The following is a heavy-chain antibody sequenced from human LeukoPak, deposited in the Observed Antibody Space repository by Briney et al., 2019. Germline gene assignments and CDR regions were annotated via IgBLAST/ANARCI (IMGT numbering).Heavy chain of an antibody. V-gene: IGHV4-34*01. CDR3: ARDFGSGPLYYFDY. Sequence: SETLSLTCAVYGGSFSGYYWSWIRQPPGKGLEWIGEINHSGNTNYNPSLKSRVTMSVDTSKNQFSLKLSSVTAADTAVYYCARDFGSGPLYYFDYWGQGTLVTVSS. CDR2: INHSGNT. CDR1: GGSFSGYY. J-gene: IGHJ4*02. D-gene: IGHD6-19*01.